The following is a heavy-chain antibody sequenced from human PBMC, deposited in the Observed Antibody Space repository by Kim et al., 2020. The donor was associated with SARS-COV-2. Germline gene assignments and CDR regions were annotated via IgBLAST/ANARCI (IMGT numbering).Heavy chain of an antibody. J-gene: IGHJ3*02. CDR3: ASGAHGAFDI. D-gene: IGHD1-26*01. V-gene: IGHV3-30-3*01. CDR2: ISYDGSNK. CDR1: GFTFSSYA. Sequence: GGSLRLSCAASGFTFSSYAMHWVRQAPGKGLEWVAVISYDGSNKYYADSVKGRFTISRDNSKNTLYLQMNSLRAEDTAVYYCASGAHGAFDIWGQGTMVT.